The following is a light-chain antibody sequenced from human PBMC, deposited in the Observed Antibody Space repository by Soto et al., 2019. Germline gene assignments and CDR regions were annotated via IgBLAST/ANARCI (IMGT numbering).Light chain of an antibody. V-gene: IGLV2-14*01. CDR2: DVS. J-gene: IGLJ1*01. CDR1: SSDVGGYNY. Sequence: VLTQPASVSGSPGQSITISCTGTSSDVGGYNYVSWYQQHPGKVPKLMIYDVSNRPSGVSNRFSGSKSGNTASLTISGLQAEDEADYYCSSYTSSSTYVFGTGTKVTVL. CDR3: SSYTSSSTYV.